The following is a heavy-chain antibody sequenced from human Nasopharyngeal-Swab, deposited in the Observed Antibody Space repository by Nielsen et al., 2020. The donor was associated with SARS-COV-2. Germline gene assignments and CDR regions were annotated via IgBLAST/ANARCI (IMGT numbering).Heavy chain of an antibody. CDR3: VKHQGSSSDQ. CDR2: INSDGSST. Sequence: GESLKISCAASGFTFSSYWMHWVRQAPGKGLVWVSRINSDGSSTSYADSVRGRFTISRDSAKNTLYLQMNSLRVEDTAVYYCVKHQGSSSDQWGQGTLVTVSS. J-gene: IGHJ4*02. CDR1: GFTFSSYW. V-gene: IGHV3-74*01.